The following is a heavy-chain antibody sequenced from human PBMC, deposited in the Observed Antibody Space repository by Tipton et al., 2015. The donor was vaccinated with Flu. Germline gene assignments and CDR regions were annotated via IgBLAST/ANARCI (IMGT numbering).Heavy chain of an antibody. Sequence: TLSLTCTVSGGSISSSSYYWGWIRQPPGKGLEWIGSHHYSGRTYYNPSLKSRVTISVDTSKNPFSLKLSPVTAADTAVYYWAGFGVVTPAFDIWGQGTMVTVSS. J-gene: IGHJ3*02. CDR3: AGFGVVTPAFDI. D-gene: IGHD4-23*01. CDR2: HHYSGRT. V-gene: IGHV4-39*07. CDR1: GGSISSSSYY.